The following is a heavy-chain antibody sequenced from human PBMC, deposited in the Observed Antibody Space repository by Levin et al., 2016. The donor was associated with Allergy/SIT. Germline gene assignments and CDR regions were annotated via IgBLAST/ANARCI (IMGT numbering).Heavy chain of an antibody. D-gene: IGHD2-15*01. J-gene: IGHJ4*02. CDR2: ISSSSSTI. Sequence: WIRQPPGKGLEWVSYISSSSSTIYYADSVKGRFTISRDNAKNSLYLQMNSLRDEDTAVYYCASLPYCSGGSCYGEDYWGQGTLVTVSS. V-gene: IGHV3-48*02. CDR3: ASLPYCSGGSCYGEDY.